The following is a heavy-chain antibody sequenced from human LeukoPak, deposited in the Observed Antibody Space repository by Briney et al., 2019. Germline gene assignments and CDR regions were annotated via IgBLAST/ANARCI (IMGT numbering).Heavy chain of an antibody. CDR2: MSSSGGST. J-gene: IGHJ4*02. CDR3: AKSSCYDTSGFYREYYFDY. V-gene: IGHV3-23*01. D-gene: IGHD3-22*01. Sequence: GGSLRLSCAASGFTLGNYAMSWVRQAPGKGLEWVSSMSSSGGSTYYADSVKGRFTFSRDNPKNTLYLQMNSLRAEDTAVYYCAKSSCYDTSGFYREYYFDYWGQGTLVTVSS. CDR1: GFTLGNYA.